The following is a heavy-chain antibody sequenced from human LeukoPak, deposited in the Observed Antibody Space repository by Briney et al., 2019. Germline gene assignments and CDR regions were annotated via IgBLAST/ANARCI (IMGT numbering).Heavy chain of an antibody. J-gene: IGHJ5*02. CDR1: GGTFSSYA. Sequence: ASVKVSCKASGGTFSSYAISWVRQAPGQGLEWMGGIIPIFGTANYAQKFQGRVTITADESTSTAYVELSSLRSEDTAVYYCARGSGGCRSTSCYLDWFDPWGQGTLVTVSS. V-gene: IGHV1-69*13. CDR2: IIPIFGTA. D-gene: IGHD2-2*01. CDR3: ARGSGGCRSTSCYLDWFDP.